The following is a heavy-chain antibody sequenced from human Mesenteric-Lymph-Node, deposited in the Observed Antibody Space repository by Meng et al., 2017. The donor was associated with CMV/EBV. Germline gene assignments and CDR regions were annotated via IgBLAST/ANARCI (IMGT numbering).Heavy chain of an antibody. J-gene: IGHJ5*02. Sequence: GSLRLSCTVSGGSISNYYWSWIRQPPGKGLEWIGYIYYSGGTNYNPSLKSRVTISVDTSKNQFSLKLSSVTAADTAVYYCAREYQVLPGDWFDPWGQGTLVTVSS. D-gene: IGHD2-2*01. CDR2: IYYSGGT. CDR3: AREYQVLPGDWFDP. V-gene: IGHV4-59*01. CDR1: GGSISNYY.